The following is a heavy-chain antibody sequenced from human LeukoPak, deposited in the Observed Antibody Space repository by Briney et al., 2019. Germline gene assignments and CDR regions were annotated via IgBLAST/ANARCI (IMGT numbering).Heavy chain of an antibody. J-gene: IGHJ5*02. D-gene: IGHD1-26*01. CDR2: IYHSGST. CDR1: GGSISSGGYC. Sequence: SQTLSLTCAVSGGSISSGGYCWSWIRQPPGKGLEWIGNIYHSGSTYYNPSLKSRVTISVDRSTNQFSLKLSSVTAADTAVYYCARLEVGAVNWFDPWGQGTLVTVSS. CDR3: ARLEVGAVNWFDP. V-gene: IGHV4-30-2*01.